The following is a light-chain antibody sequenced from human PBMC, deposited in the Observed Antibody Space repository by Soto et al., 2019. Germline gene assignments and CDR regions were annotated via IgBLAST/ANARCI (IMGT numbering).Light chain of an antibody. J-gene: IGKJ2*01. CDR1: KSVSSSY. CDR3: QQGST. CDR2: GAS. V-gene: IGKV3-20*01. Sequence: EIVLTQSPGTLSLSPGERAPLSCRASKSVSSSYLAWNQQKPGQAPRLLICGASSRATGIPDRFSGSGSGTDFTLTISRLEPEDFAVYYCQQGSTFGQGTKLEIK.